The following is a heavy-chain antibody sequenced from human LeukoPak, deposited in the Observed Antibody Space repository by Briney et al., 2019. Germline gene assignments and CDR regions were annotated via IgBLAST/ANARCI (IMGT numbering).Heavy chain of an antibody. D-gene: IGHD3-16*01. V-gene: IGHV3-23*01. CDR1: GFTFSSYA. J-gene: IGHJ4*02. Sequence: GGSLRLSCAASGFTFSSYAMSWVRQAPGKGLEWVSAISGSGGSTYYADSVKGRFTISRDNSKNTLYLQMNSLRPEDTAVYYCAKAYWDTFGWYYFDYWGQGILVTVSS. CDR2: ISGSGGST. CDR3: AKAYWDTFGWYYFDY.